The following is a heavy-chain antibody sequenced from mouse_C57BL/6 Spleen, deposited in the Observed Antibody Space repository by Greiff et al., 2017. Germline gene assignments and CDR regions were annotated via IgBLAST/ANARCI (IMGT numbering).Heavy chain of an antibody. V-gene: IGHV1-80*01. J-gene: IGHJ2*01. D-gene: IGHD2-4*01. CDR1: GYAFSSYW. CDR3: ARHYDYDGYFDY. Sequence: QVQLKESGAELVKPGASVKISCKASGYAFSSYWMNWVKQRPGKGLEWIGQIYPGDGDTNYNGKFKGKATLTADKSSSTAYMQLSSLTSEDSAVYFCARHYDYDGYFDYWGQGTTLTVSS. CDR2: IYPGDGDT.